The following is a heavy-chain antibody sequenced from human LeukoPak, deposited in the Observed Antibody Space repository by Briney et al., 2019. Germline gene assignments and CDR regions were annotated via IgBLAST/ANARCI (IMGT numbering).Heavy chain of an antibody. J-gene: IGHJ3*02. CDR3: ARDQWFGQQLVQFVFDI. CDR1: GFTFSSYS. V-gene: IGHV3-48*02. CDR2: ISSSSSTI. Sequence: LSGGSLRLSCAASGFTFSSYSMAWVRQAPGKGLEWVSYISSSSSTIYYADSVKGRFTISRDNAKNSLYPQMNSLRDEDTAVYYCARDQWFGQQLVQFVFDIWGQGTMVTVSS. D-gene: IGHD6-6*01.